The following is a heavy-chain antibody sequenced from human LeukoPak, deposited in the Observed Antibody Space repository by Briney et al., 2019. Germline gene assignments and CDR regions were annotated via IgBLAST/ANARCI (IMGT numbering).Heavy chain of an antibody. CDR2: MNPNNGNT. D-gene: IGHD6-13*01. J-gene: IGHJ6*02. Sequence: GASVKVSCKASGYTFTSYDINWVRQATGQGLEWMGWMNPNNGNTGYAQKFQGRVTMTRSTSISTAYMELSSLRSEDTDVYYCARLASSSWPLYYYYGMDVWGQGTTVTVSS. CDR3: ARLASSSWPLYYYYGMDV. V-gene: IGHV1-8*01. CDR1: GYTFTSYD.